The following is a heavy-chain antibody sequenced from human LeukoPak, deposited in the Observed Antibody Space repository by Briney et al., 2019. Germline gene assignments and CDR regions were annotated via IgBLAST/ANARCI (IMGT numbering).Heavy chain of an antibody. CDR2: ISGSGGST. CDR3: AKRFPYSSSWFADY. Sequence: GGSLRLSCAASGFIFSSYGMHWVRQAPGKGLEWVSAISGSGGSTYYADSVKGRFTISRDSSKNTLYLQMNSLRAEDTAVYYCAKRFPYSSSWFADYWGQGTLVTVSS. CDR1: GFIFSSYG. J-gene: IGHJ4*02. D-gene: IGHD6-13*01. V-gene: IGHV3-23*01.